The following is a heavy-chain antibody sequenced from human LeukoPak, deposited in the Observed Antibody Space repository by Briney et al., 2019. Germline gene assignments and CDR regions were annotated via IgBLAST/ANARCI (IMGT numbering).Heavy chain of an antibody. CDR2: LWYDGSNK. V-gene: IGHV3-33*01. D-gene: IGHD6-19*01. CDR1: GFTFSSYG. CDR3: ARDLSAVAVDY. J-gene: IGHJ4*02. Sequence: PGRSLRLSCAASGFTFSSYGMHWVRQAPGKGLEWVAVLWYDGSNKYYADSVKGRFTISGDNSKNTLYLQMNSLRGEDTAVYYCARDLSAVAVDYWGQGTLVTVSS.